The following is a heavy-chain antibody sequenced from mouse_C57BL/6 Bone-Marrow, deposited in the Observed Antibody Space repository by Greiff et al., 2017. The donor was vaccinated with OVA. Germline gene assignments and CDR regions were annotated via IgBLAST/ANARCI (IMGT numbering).Heavy chain of an antibody. Sequence: VHVKQSGAELVRPGASVKLSCTASGFNIKDDYMHWVKQRPEKGLEWIGWIDPENGDNEYASKFQGKATITADTSSNTAYLQLSSLTSEDTAVYYCTTRGGYDPWFAYWGQGTLVTVSA. D-gene: IGHD2-2*01. CDR1: GFNIKDDY. CDR2: IDPENGDN. CDR3: TTRGGYDPWFAY. J-gene: IGHJ3*01. V-gene: IGHV14-4*01.